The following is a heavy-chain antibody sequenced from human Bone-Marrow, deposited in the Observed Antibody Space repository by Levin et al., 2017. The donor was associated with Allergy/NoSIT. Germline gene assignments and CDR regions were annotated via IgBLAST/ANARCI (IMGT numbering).Heavy chain of an antibody. CDR1: SVTFTNYS. Sequence: PGGSLRLSCAASSVTFTNYSMHWVRQAPGKGLEWVAVISFDGGKKYYGDSVKGRFTISRDNSKNTLYLQMNSLRPEDTAIYYCARVEAFCGATSCYAMDVWGQGTMVTVSS. CDR2: ISFDGGKK. CDR3: ARVEAFCGATSCYAMDV. J-gene: IGHJ3*01. D-gene: IGHD2-21*01. V-gene: IGHV3-30-3*01.